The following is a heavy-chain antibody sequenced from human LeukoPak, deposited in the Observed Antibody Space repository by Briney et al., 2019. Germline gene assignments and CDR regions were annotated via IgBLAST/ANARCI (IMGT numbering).Heavy chain of an antibody. CDR1: GGSISSSSYY. V-gene: IGHV4-39*02. CDR3: ARDPNWNDVLGAFDI. D-gene: IGHD1-20*01. CDR2: IYYSGST. J-gene: IGHJ3*02. Sequence: PSETLSLTCTDSGGSISSSSYYWGWIRQPPGKGLEWIGSIYYSGSTYYNPSLKSRVTISADTSKNQFSLKLSSVTAADTAVYYCARDPNWNDVLGAFDIWGQGTMVTVSS.